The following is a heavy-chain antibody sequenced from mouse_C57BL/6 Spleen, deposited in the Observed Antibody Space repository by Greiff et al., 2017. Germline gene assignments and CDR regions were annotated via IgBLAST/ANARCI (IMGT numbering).Heavy chain of an antibody. CDR2: IRIGVSP. D-gene: IGHD1-1*01. CDR3: ARKPALYDFDV. J-gene: IGHJ1*03. Sequence: QVQLQQSGPGLVQPSQSLSITCTVSGFSLTSYGVHCVRHSPGKGLEFLGVIRIGVSPDYNAAFISRLSISKDNSKSQVVFKMNRLQADDTAIYYCARKPALYDFDVWGTGTTVTVSS. CDR1: GFSLTSYG. V-gene: IGHV2-2*01.